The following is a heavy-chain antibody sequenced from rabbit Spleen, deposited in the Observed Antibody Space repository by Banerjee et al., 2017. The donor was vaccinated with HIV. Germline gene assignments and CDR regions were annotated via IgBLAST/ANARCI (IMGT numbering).Heavy chain of an antibody. Sequence: QSLEESGGDLVKPGASLTLPCTASGFSFSSSYSMCWVRQAPGKGLEWITCIDTGSSGFTYFASWAKGRFTISKTSSTTVTLQMTSLTAADTATYFCARDTGTSFSTYGMDLWGPGTLVTVS. V-gene: IGHV1S40*01. J-gene: IGHJ6*01. CDR2: IDTGSSGFT. CDR1: GFSFSSSYS. D-gene: IGHD7-1*01. CDR3: ARDTGTSFSTYGMDL.